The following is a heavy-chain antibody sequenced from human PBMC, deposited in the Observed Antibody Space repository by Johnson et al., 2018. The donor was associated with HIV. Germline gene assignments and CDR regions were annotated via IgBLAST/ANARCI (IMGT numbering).Heavy chain of an antibody. CDR3: ARDPAAAALRAFDI. D-gene: IGHD6-13*01. CDR1: GFTFSDYY. V-gene: IGHV3-11*04. Sequence: QVQLVESGGGLVKPGGSLRLSCAASGFTFSDYYMSWIRQAPGKGLEWVSYISSSGSTIYYADSVKGRFTISRDNSKNTLYLQMNSLRAEDTAVYYCARDPAAAALRAFDIWGQGTMVTVSS. CDR2: ISSSGSTI. J-gene: IGHJ3*02.